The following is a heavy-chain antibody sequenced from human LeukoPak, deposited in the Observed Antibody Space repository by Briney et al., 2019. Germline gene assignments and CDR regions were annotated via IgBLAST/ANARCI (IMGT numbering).Heavy chain of an antibody. CDR3: AKGITWIQLWLADY. CDR2: ISGSGGST. Sequence: GGPLRLSCAASGFTFSSYAMSWVRQAPGKGLEWVSAISGSGGSTYYADSVRGRFTISRDNSKDTLYLQMNSLRAEDTAIYYCAKGITWIQLWLADYWGQGTLVTVSS. V-gene: IGHV3-23*01. J-gene: IGHJ4*02. D-gene: IGHD5-18*01. CDR1: GFTFSSYA.